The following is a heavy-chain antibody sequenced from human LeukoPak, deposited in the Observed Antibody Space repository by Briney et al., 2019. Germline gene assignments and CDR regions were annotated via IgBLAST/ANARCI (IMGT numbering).Heavy chain of an antibody. CDR3: ARGSRRHRVVVAAIRAVDY. V-gene: IGHV3-30*04. CDR2: IPLDGSNK. CDR1: GFTFSSYA. D-gene: IGHD2-15*01. J-gene: IGHJ4*02. Sequence: PGGSLRLSCAASGFTFSSYAMHWVRQAPAKGLEGVEVIPLDGSNKYYADSVKGRFTISRDNSKNTLYLQMNSLRAEDTAVYYCARGSRRHRVVVAAIRAVDYWGQGTLVTVSS.